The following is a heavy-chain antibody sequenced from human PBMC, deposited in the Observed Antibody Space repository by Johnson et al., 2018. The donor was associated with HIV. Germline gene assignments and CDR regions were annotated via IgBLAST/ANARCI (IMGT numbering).Heavy chain of an antibody. D-gene: IGHD2-15*01. CDR3: ARDELYRMYALTALDI. Sequence: VQLVESGGGLVQPGGSLRLSCAVSGFSIRNFWMTWVRQAPGKGLEWVANIKEDGSEKNYVDSVKGRFTISRDNAKNSLYLQMNSLRAEDTAKYYCARDELYRMYALTALDIWGQGTIVIVSS. J-gene: IGHJ3*02. CDR1: GFSIRNFW. V-gene: IGHV3-7*05. CDR2: IKEDGSEK.